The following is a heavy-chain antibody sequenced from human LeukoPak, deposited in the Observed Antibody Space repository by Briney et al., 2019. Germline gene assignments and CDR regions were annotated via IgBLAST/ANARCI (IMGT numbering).Heavy chain of an antibody. CDR1: GGSISSGGYY. V-gene: IGHV4-31*03. CDR2: IYYSGST. D-gene: IGHD2-2*01. J-gene: IGHJ6*04. Sequence: SQTLSLTCTVSGGSISSGGYYWSWIRQHPGKGLEWIGYIYYSGSTYYNPSLKSRVTISVDMSKNQFSLKLSSVTAADTAVYYCARDRGYCSSTSCSRHYYGMDVWGKGTTVTVSS. CDR3: ARDRGYCSSTSCSRHYYGMDV.